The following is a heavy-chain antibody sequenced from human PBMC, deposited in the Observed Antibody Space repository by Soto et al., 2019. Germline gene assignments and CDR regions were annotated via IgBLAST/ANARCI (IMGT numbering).Heavy chain of an antibody. D-gene: IGHD3-16*01. CDR1: GFTFSSYG. V-gene: IGHV3-30*18. CDR3: AKMGEGLGYFDY. CDR2: ISYDGSNK. Sequence: VQLVESGGGLVQPGGSLRLSCAASGFTFSSYGMHWVRQAPGKGLEWVAVISYDGSNKYYADSVKGRFTISRDNSKNTLYLQMNSLRAEDTAVYYCAKMGEGLGYFDYWGQGTLVTVSS. J-gene: IGHJ4*02.